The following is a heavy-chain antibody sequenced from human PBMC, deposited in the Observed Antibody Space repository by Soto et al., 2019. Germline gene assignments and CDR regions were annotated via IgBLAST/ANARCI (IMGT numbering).Heavy chain of an antibody. J-gene: IGHJ4*02. D-gene: IGHD1-26*01. CDR2: IYASGSP. V-gene: IGHV4-59*01. Sequence: QVQLQESGPGQVKPSETLSLTCTISGGSISVYYWSWVRQPPGHELEWIGYIYASGSPYYNPSLRSRVTISADTSKHQISLKLTAPTAEDTAVYYCARGVGASPPRDWGRGTLVTVSS. CDR1: GGSISVYY. CDR3: ARGVGASPPRD.